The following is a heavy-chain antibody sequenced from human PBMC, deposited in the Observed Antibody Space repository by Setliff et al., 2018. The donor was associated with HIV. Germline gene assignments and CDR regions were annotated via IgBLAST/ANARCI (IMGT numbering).Heavy chain of an antibody. CDR3: AKWDGQLRWYYCDF. D-gene: IGHD2-15*01. CDR2: ISSDGTNK. Sequence: GGSLGLSCAASGFMFDKYGMHWVRQAPGKGLEWVASISSDGTNKYYADSVKGRFTISRDNSKNTLNLQMDSLRADDTALYYCAKWDGQLRWYYCDFWGQGTPVTVSS. CDR1: GFMFDKYG. V-gene: IGHV3-30*18. J-gene: IGHJ4*02.